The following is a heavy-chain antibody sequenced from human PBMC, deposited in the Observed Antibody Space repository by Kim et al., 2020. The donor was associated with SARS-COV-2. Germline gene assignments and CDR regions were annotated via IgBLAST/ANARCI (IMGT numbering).Heavy chain of an antibody. D-gene: IGHD6-19*01. Sequence: KYSQKFQGRVTITRDTSASTAYMELSSLRSEDTAVYYCARGGIRTVAGDYWGQGTLVTVSS. CDR3: ARGGIRTVAGDY. V-gene: IGHV1-3*01. J-gene: IGHJ4*02.